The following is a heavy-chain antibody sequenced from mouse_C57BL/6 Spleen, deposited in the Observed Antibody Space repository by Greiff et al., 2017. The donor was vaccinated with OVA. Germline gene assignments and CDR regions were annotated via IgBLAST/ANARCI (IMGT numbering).Heavy chain of an antibody. V-gene: IGHV1-81*01. D-gene: IGHD1-1*01. CDR2: IYPRSGNT. J-gene: IGHJ4*01. Sequence: QVQLQQSGAELARPGASVKLSCKASGYTFTSYGISWVKQRTGQGLEWIGEIYPRSGNTYYNEKFKGQATLTADKSSSTAYMELRSLTSEDSAVYFCARSTVVAVPYAMDYWGQGTSVTVSS. CDR1: GYTFTSYG. CDR3: ARSTVVAVPYAMDY.